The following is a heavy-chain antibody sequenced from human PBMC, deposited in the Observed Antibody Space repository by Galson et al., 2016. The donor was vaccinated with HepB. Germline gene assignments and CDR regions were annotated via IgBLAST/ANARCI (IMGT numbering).Heavy chain of an antibody. Sequence: QSGAEVKKPGESLTISRQTSGYMFDNFWIAWVRQMPGKGLEWMGSIYPEDLDVRYSPSFQGQVTISADTSISTAYLQWSSLKASDTAIYYCARFDAPSFPANWFDPWGQGTLVTVSS. J-gene: IGHJ5*02. CDR1: GYMFDNFW. CDR2: IYPEDLDV. V-gene: IGHV5-51*03. CDR3: ARFDAPSFPANWFDP. D-gene: IGHD2-2*01.